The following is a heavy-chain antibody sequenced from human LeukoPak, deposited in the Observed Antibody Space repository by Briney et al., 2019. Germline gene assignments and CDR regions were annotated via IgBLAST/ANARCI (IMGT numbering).Heavy chain of an antibody. CDR3: AAREQNNYFDY. Sequence: GGSLRLSCTASGLTFSAYGMHWVRQAPGKGLEWVALVSYDGSHKFYADSVKGRFTISRDNPKNTLYLQMNSLRAEDTAVYYCAAREQNNYFDYWGQGTLVTVSS. J-gene: IGHJ4*02. D-gene: IGHD1/OR15-1a*01. V-gene: IGHV3-33*05. CDR2: VSYDGSHK. CDR1: GLTFSAYG.